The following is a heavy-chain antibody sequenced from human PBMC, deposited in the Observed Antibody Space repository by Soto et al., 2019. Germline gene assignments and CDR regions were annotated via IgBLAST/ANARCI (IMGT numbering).Heavy chain of an antibody. V-gene: IGHV3-23*01. D-gene: IGHD3-3*01. J-gene: IGHJ4*02. Sequence: GGSLRLSCAASGFTFSGYAMSWVRQAPGKGLEWVSAISGSGGSTYYADSVKGRFTISRDNSKNTLYLQMNSLRAEDTAVYYCAKVRSGYYAYYFDYWGQGTLVTVSS. CDR1: GFTFSGYA. CDR3: AKVRSGYYAYYFDY. CDR2: ISGSGGST.